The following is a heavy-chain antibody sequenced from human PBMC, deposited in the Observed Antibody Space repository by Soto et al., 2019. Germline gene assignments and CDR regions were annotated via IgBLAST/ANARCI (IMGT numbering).Heavy chain of an antibody. CDR3: ARSRATTVVYDI. D-gene: IGHD4-17*01. CDR1: GASFRTDA. Sequence: QVQLVQSGTEVKNPGSSVRVSCKASGASFRTDAISWVRQAPGQGLEWMGRIVPVFGTTNFAQRFQGRVTITADESTRTAYMDLSSLRSEDTAVYYCARSRATTVVYDIWGQGTIFTVSS. J-gene: IGHJ3*02. CDR2: IVPVFGTT. V-gene: IGHV1-69*01.